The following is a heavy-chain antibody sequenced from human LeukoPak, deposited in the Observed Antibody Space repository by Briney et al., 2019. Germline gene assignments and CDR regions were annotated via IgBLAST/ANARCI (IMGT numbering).Heavy chain of an antibody. D-gene: IGHD3-10*01. CDR1: GGSISSYY. CDR3: ASLWFGELYGDPSYYYYGMDV. J-gene: IGHJ6*02. Sequence: PSETLSLTCTVSGGSISSYYWSWIRQPPGKGLEWIGYIYYSGSTYYNPSLKSRVTISVDTSKNQFSLKLSSVTAADTAVYYCASLWFGELYGDPSYYYYGMDVWGQGTTVTVSS. CDR2: IYYSGST. V-gene: IGHV4-30-4*01.